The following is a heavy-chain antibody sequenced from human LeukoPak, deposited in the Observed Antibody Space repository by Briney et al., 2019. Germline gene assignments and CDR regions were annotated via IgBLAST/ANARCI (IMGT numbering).Heavy chain of an antibody. V-gene: IGHV4-39*01. CDR3: ASQTDYYDSSGPPDY. CDR1: GGSISSSSYY. CDR2: IYYSGST. J-gene: IGHJ4*02. D-gene: IGHD3-22*01. Sequence: PSETLSLTCTVSGGSISSSSYYWGWIRQPPGKGLEWIGSIYYSGSTYYNPSLKSRVTISVDTSKNQFSLKLSSVTAADTAVYYCASQTDYYDSSGPPDYWGQGTLVTVSP.